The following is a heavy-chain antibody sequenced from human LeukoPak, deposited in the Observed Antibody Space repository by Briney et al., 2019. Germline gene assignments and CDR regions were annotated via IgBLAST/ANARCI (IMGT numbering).Heavy chain of an antibody. Sequence: PGGSLRLSCAASGFSFSSNGMHWVRQAPGKGLAWVAVISSDGSKKDYGDSVEGRFTISRDNSKNTLYLQMNSLRVEDTAVYYCAKVGDYYDGSGYFDHWGQGTLVTVSS. CDR3: AKVGDYYDGSGYFDH. D-gene: IGHD3-22*01. CDR2: ISSDGSKK. V-gene: IGHV3-30*18. CDR1: GFSFSSNG. J-gene: IGHJ4*02.